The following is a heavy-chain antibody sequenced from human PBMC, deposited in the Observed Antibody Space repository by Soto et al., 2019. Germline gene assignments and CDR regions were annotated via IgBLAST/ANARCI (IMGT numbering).Heavy chain of an antibody. D-gene: IGHD6-19*01. Sequence: PGGSLRLSCAASGFTFSSYAMSWVRQAPGKGLEWVSAISGSGGNTYYADSVKGRFTISRDNSKNTLYLQMNSLRAEDTAEYYCAKDRANTAVANFDYWGQGTPVTVSS. CDR1: GFTFSSYA. J-gene: IGHJ4*02. V-gene: IGHV3-23*01. CDR2: ISGSGGNT. CDR3: AKDRANTAVANFDY.